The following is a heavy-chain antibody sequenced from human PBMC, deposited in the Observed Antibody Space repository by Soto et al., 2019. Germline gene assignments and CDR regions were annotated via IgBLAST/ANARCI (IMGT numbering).Heavy chain of an antibody. CDR1: GFTFSSYA. CDR2: ISGSGCST. Sequence: GGSLRLSCAASGFTFSSYAMSWVRQAPGKGLEWVSAISGSGCSTYYADSVKGRFTISRDNSKNTLYLQMNGLKAEGTAVYYCAKRGIAAADDAFDIWGQGTMVTVSS. V-gene: IGHV3-23*01. D-gene: IGHD6-13*01. CDR3: AKRGIAAADDAFDI. J-gene: IGHJ3*02.